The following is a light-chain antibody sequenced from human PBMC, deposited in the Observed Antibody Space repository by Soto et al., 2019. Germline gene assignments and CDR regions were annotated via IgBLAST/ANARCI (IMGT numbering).Light chain of an antibody. CDR1: SSDVGGYNY. CDR2: XXX. V-gene: IGLV2-8*01. J-gene: IGLJ2*01. Sequence: QSALTQPPSASGSPGQSVTISCTGTSSDVGGYNYVSWYQQHPGKAPQLMISXXXKRXSGXPDXFXGSKSGNTASLTVSGLQAEDEADYYCSSFAGNNNLVFGGGTKVTVL. CDR3: SSFAGNNNLV.